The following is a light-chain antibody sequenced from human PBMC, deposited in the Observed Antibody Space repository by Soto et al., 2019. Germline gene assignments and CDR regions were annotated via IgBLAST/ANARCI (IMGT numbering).Light chain of an antibody. J-gene: IGKJ1*01. CDR2: DAY. CDR1: QFVSTR. V-gene: IGKV3-15*01. Sequence: EIVVTQSPATLSASPGERVTLTCRASQFVSTRFAWYQQRPGQVPRLLIYDAYTRALGISARFSGSGSGTEFTLTISSLQSEDFALYYCQEYFQWPPGMFGPGTKVDIK. CDR3: QEYFQWPPGM.